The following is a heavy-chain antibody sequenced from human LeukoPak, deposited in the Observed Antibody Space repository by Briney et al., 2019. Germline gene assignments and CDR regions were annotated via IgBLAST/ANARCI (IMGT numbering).Heavy chain of an antibody. D-gene: IGHD3-3*01. Sequence: GSVTVSCMASGYTFTGYYMHWVRQAPGQGLEWVGWINPNSGGTNYAQKVQGRVTMTRDTSISTAYMELSRLRSDDTAVYYCARGKYDFWSGYFNLHYYYYMDVWGKGTTVTVSS. V-gene: IGHV1-2*02. CDR3: ARGKYDFWSGYFNLHYYYYMDV. CDR2: INPNSGGT. J-gene: IGHJ6*03. CDR1: GYTFTGYY.